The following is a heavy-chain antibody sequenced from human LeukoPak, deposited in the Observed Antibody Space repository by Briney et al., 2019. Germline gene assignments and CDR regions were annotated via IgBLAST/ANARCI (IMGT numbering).Heavy chain of an antibody. J-gene: IGHJ3*02. D-gene: IGHD3-3*01. CDR2: IYSGGST. CDR1: GFTVSSNY. V-gene: IGHV3-53*01. Sequence: PGGSLRLSCAASGFTVSSNYMSWVRQGPGKGLEWVSVIYSGGSTYYADSVKGRFTISRDNSKNTLFLQMNSLRAEDTAVYYCARALFTTNAFDIWGQGAMVTVSS. CDR3: ARALFTTNAFDI.